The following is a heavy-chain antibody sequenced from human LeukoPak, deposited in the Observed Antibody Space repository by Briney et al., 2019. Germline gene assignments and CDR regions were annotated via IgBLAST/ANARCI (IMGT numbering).Heavy chain of an antibody. Sequence: SETLSLTCTVSGGSISSSSYYWGWIRQPPWKGLEWIGSIYYSGSTYYNPSLKSRVTISVDTSKNQFSLKLSSVTAADTAVYYCARISSSNWYNERGAFDVWGQGTMVTVSS. J-gene: IGHJ3*01. CDR1: GGSISSSSYY. CDR2: IYYSGST. D-gene: IGHD6-13*01. CDR3: ARISSSNWYNERGAFDV. V-gene: IGHV4-39*07.